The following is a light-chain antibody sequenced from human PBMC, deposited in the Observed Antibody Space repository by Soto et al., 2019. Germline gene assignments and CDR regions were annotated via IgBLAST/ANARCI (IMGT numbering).Light chain of an antibody. V-gene: IGKV3-20*01. CDR3: QHSGRSPPT. CDR2: GAS. Sequence: EIVLTQSPGTLSLSPGERATLSCRASQSVSSSYLAWYQQKPGQAPRLLIYGASSRATGIPDRFSGSGSGTDVTLTISRLEPEDLAVYYWQHSGRSPPTLGQGTRLEMK. J-gene: IGKJ5*01. CDR1: QSVSSSY.